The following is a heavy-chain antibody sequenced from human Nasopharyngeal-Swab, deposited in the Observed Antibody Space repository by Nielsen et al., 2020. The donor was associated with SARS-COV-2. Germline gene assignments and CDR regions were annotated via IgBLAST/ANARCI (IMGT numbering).Heavy chain of an antibody. J-gene: IGHJ2*01. V-gene: IGHV4-39*01. CDR3: ARHRNYYDSSGYRWHYWYFDL. D-gene: IGHD3-22*01. CDR2: IYYSGST. CDR1: GGSISSFSYH. Sequence: SETLSLTCTVSGGSISSFSYHWGWIRQPPGKGLEWIGSIYYSGSTYYNPSLKSRVTISVDTSKNQFSLKLSSVTAADTAVYYCARHRNYYDSSGYRWHYWYFDLWGRGTLVTVSS.